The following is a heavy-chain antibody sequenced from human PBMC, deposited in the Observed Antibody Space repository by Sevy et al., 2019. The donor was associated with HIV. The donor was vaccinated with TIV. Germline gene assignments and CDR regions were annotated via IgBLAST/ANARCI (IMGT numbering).Heavy chain of an antibody. V-gene: IGHV3-30-3*01. D-gene: IGHD5-12*01. Sequence: GGSLRLSCAASGFTFSSYAMHWVRQAPGKGLEWVAVISYDGSNKYYADSVKGRFTISRDNSKNTLYLQMNSLRAEDTAVYYCARESRRDGYNFGYWGQRTLVTVSS. CDR2: ISYDGSNK. J-gene: IGHJ4*02. CDR3: ARESRRDGYNFGY. CDR1: GFTFSSYA.